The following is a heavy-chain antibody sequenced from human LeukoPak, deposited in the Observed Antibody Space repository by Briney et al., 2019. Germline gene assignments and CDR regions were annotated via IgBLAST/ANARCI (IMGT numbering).Heavy chain of an antibody. CDR2: INPNSGGT. CDR3: ARERLSCSGGSCSSLDAFDI. Sequence: ASVKVSCKASGYTFTGYYMHWVRQAPGQGLEWMGWINPNSGGTNYAQKFQGRVTMTRDTSISTAYMELSRLRSGDTAVYYCARERLSCSGGSCSSLDAFDIWGQGTMVTVSS. V-gene: IGHV1-2*02. CDR1: GYTFTGYY. J-gene: IGHJ3*02. D-gene: IGHD2-15*01.